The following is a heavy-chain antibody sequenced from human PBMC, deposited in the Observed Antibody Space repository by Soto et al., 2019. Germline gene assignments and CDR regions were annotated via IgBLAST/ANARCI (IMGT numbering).Heavy chain of an antibody. CDR1: GGSISSGGYS. D-gene: IGHD3-10*01. CDR2: IYHSGST. V-gene: IGHV4-30-2*01. Sequence: PSETLSLTCAVSGGSISSGGYSWSWIRQPPGKGLEWIGYIYHSGSTYYNPSLKSRVTISVDRSKNQFSLKLSSVTAADTAVYYCARGSGSYPLDYWGQGTLVTVSS. CDR3: ARGSGSYPLDY. J-gene: IGHJ4*02.